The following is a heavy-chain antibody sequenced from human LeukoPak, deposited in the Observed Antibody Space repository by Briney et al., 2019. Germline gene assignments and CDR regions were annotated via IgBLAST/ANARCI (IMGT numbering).Heavy chain of an antibody. Sequence: GGSLRLSCAASGFTFSSYAMHWVRQAPGKGLEWVAVISYDGSNKYYADSVKGRFTISRDNSKNTLYLQMNSLRAEDTAVYYCARDAGGGIVVVILDYWGRGTLVTVSS. V-gene: IGHV3-30-3*01. CDR2: ISYDGSNK. D-gene: IGHD3-22*01. CDR1: GFTFSSYA. J-gene: IGHJ4*02. CDR3: ARDAGGGIVVVILDY.